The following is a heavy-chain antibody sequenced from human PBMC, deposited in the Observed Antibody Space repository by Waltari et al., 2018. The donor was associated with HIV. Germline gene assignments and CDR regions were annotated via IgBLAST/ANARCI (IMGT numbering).Heavy chain of an antibody. V-gene: IGHV3-23*01. CDR2: ISDRGSTT. J-gene: IGHJ6*02. Sequence: VDLLESGGRLVQPGGSLRLSCVGSGFAFPTYPMSWVTQAPGKGLEWVAGISDRGSTTFYADSVKGRFTISRDNSKNTIYLQIDSLRADDTAVYYCAKPRMEYAIRDHFFGLDVWGQGTTVTVSS. CDR3: AKPRMEYAIRDHFFGLDV. D-gene: IGHD2-8*01. CDR1: GFAFPTYP.